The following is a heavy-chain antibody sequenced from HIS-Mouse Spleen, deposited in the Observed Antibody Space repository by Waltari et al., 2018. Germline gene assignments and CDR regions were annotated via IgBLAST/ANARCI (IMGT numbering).Heavy chain of an antibody. CDR3: ARGLAARFDY. Sequence: QVQLQQWGAGLLKPSETLSLTCAVYGGSFSGYYWGWIRQPPGKGLEWIGEINHSGSTNYNPSLKSQVTISVDTSKNQFSLKLSSVTAADTAVYYCARGLAARFDYWGQGTLVTVSS. CDR2: INHSGST. D-gene: IGHD6-6*01. J-gene: IGHJ4*02. CDR1: GGSFSGYY. V-gene: IGHV4-34*01.